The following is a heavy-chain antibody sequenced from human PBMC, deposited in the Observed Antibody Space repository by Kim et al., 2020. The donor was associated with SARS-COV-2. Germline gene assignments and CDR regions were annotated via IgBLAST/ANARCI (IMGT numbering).Heavy chain of an antibody. CDR3: AKDVLVRGGPWDYFDF. D-gene: IGHD3-10*01. J-gene: IGHJ4*02. CDR2: ISGSGDKT. Sequence: GGSLRLSYAASGFRFSSYALTWVRQAPRKGLEWVSHISGSGDKTFYAESVRGRFTISRDNSNNTVFLHMTGLRPDDTARYYCAKDVLVRGGPWDYFDFWGQGTVVTVSS. V-gene: IGHV3-23*01. CDR1: GFRFSSYA.